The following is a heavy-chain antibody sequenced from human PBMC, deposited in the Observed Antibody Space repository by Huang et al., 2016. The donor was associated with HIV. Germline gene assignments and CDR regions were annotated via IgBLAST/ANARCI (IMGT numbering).Heavy chain of an antibody. CDR3: ARARGYYDSSVSYYFDY. J-gene: IGHJ4*02. Sequence: QVQLVQSGAEVKKPGSSVKVSCKAAGGTVSSYAISWVRQGTGQGLEGMGWILRNLGTANDEQKFQGRVTITADESTSTAYMELSSLSSEDTAVYYCARARGYYDSSVSYYFDYWGQGTLVTVSS. D-gene: IGHD3-22*01. CDR1: GGTVSSYA. V-gene: IGHV1-69*13. CDR2: ILRNLGTA.